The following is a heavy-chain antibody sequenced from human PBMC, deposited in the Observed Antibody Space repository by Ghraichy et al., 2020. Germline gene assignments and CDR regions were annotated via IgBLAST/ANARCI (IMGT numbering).Heavy chain of an antibody. Sequence: SETLSLTCTVSGGSIRDYYWSWVRQPPGQGLQYIGYSYYIGTTNYNPSLKSRVTISVDTSNNQVSLRLTSVTAADTAMYYCARYKLHGDYPKFDVWGRGTLVTVSS. V-gene: IGHV4-59*13. CDR1: GGSIRDYY. CDR3: ARYKLHGDYPKFDV. J-gene: IGHJ2*01. CDR2: SYYIGTT. D-gene: IGHD4-17*01.